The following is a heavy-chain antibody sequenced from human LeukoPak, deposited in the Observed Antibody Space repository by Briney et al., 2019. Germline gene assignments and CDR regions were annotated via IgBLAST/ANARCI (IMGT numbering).Heavy chain of an antibody. CDR3: ARLGGPGTNY. V-gene: IGHV4-59*12. J-gene: IGHJ4*02. D-gene: IGHD1-7*01. Sequence: SETLSLTCTVSGGSISSYYWNWIRQPPGKGLEWIGYIYYSGNTNYNPSLKSRVTISIDTSKIQFSLKLSSVTAADTAVYYCARLGGPGTNYWGQGTLVTVSS. CDR1: GGSISSYY. CDR2: IYYSGNT.